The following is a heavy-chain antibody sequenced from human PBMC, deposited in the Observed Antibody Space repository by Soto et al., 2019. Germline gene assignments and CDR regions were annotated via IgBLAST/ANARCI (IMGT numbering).Heavy chain of an antibody. D-gene: IGHD3-10*02. CDR2: ISGNGDHT. CDR1: GFTFSSYA. J-gene: IGHJ6*02. V-gene: IGHV3-23*01. Sequence: EVQVLESGGGLVQPGGSLRLSCAASGFTFSSYAMSWVRQAPGKGLEWVSAISGNGDHTYYADSVKGRFTISRDNSKNPLYLQMYSLRAEDTAVYYWAKMLRQSAYYYGMDVWGQGTTVTVSS. CDR3: AKMLRQSAYYYGMDV.